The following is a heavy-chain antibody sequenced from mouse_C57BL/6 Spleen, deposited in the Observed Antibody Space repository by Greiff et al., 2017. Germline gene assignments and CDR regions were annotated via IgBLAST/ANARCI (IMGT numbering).Heavy chain of an antibody. J-gene: IGHJ2*01. V-gene: IGHV1-66*01. CDR1: GYSFTSYY. Sequence: VQLQQSGPELVKPGASVKISCKASGYSFTSYYIHWVKQRPGQGLEWIGWIYPGSGNTKYNEKFKGKATLTADTSSSTAYMQLSSLTSEDSAVYYCARKGDWDYFDYWGQGTTLTVSS. CDR3: ARKGDWDYFDY. CDR2: IYPGSGNT. D-gene: IGHD4-1*01.